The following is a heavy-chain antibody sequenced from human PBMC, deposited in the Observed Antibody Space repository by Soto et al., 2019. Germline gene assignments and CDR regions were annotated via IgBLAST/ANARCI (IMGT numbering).Heavy chain of an antibody. CDR3: AKGRFNFDY. CDR2: ISNSGVDT. CDR1: GFTFSSHA. V-gene: IGHV3-23*01. Sequence: EVQLLESGGGLVQPGGSLRLSCAASGFTFSSHAMSWVRQAPGKGLEWVSGISNSGVDTFYADSVKGRFTVSRDNSKHTLYLQMNSLRVEDTAVYYCAKGRFNFDYWGQGTLVTVSS. J-gene: IGHJ4*02.